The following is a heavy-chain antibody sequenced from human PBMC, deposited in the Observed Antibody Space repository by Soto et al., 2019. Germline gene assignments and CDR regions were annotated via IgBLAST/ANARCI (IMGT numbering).Heavy chain of an antibody. V-gene: IGHV4-34*01. CDR3: AIGKWGYSSSWYMNWFDP. CDR1: GGSFSGYY. D-gene: IGHD6-13*01. CDR2: INHSGST. Sequence: PSETLSLTCAVYGGSFSGYYWSWIRQPPGKGLEWIGEINHSGSTNYNPSIKSRVTISVDTSKNQFSLKLSSVTAADTAVYYCAIGKWGYSSSWYMNWFDPWGQGTLVTVSS. J-gene: IGHJ5*02.